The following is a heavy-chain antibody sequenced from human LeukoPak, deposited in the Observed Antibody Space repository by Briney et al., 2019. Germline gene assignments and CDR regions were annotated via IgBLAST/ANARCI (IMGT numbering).Heavy chain of an antibody. V-gene: IGHV3-23*01. CDR1: GFTFSSYA. CDR2: ISGSGGST. CDR3: AKADSSGYILDY. D-gene: IGHD3-22*01. J-gene: IGHJ4*02. Sequence: GGSLRLSCAASGFTFSSYAMSWVRQAPGKGLEWVSAISGSGGSTYYADSVKGRFTISRDNSKNTLYLQMNSLRAEDAAVYYCAKADSSGYILDYWGQGTLVTVSS.